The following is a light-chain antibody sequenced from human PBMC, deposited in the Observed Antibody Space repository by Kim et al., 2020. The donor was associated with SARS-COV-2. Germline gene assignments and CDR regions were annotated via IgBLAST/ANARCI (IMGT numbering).Light chain of an antibody. CDR2: STN. CDR1: SGSVSTSYY. J-gene: IGLJ3*02. Sequence: GRTVTLPCGLSSGSVSTSYYPSWYQQTPGQAPRTLIYSTNTRSSGVPDRFSGSIVGNKAALTITGAQADDESDYYCVLYMGSGISVFGGGTKLTVL. V-gene: IGLV8-61*01. CDR3: VLYMGSGISV.